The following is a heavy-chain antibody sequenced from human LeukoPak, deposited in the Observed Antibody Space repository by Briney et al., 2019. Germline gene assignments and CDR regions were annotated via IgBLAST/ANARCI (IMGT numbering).Heavy chain of an antibody. CDR2: IIPILGIA. CDR1: GGTFSSYA. V-gene: IGHV1-69*04. D-gene: IGHD2-2*01. J-gene: IGHJ5*02. CDR3: ARSHCSSTSCSSNWFDP. Sequence: SVKVSCKASGGTFSSYAISWVRQAPGQGLEWMGRIIPILGIANYAQKFQGRVTMTRDTSISTAYMELSRLRSDDTAVYYCARSHCSSTSCSSNWFDPWGQGTLVTVSS.